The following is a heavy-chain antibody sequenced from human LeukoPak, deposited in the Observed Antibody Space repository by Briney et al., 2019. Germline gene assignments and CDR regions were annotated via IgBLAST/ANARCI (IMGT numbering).Heavy chain of an antibody. CDR1: GFTFSSYG. CDR3: ARDGSGWYYFDY. V-gene: IGHV3-33*01. D-gene: IGHD6-19*01. J-gene: IGHJ4*02. CDR2: IWYDGSNK. Sequence: GRSLRLSCAASGFTFSSYGMQWVRQAPGKRLEWVAVIWYDGSNKYYADSVKGRFTISRDNSKNTLYLQMNSLRAEDTAVYYCARDGSGWYYFDYWGQGTLVTVSS.